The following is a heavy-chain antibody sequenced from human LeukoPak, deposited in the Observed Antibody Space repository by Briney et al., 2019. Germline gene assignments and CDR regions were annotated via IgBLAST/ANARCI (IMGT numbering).Heavy chain of an antibody. V-gene: IGHV4-39*01. Sequence: PSETLSLTCTVSGGSISSSSYYWGWIRQPPGQGLEWIGSIYYSGSTYYNPSLKSRITISVDTSKHQLSLKLSTAAAADTAYYYCASRGNMIFDYWGQGALVTVSS. J-gene: IGHJ4*02. CDR1: GGSISSSSYY. D-gene: IGHD3-22*01. CDR3: ASRGNMIFDY. CDR2: IYYSGST.